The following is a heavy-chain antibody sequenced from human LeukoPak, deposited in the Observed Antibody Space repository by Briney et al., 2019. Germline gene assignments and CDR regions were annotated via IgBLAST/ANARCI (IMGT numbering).Heavy chain of an antibody. CDR2: ISTSAGTI. J-gene: IGHJ4*02. Sequence: GGSLRLSCAASGFTFSDYYMTWIRQAPGKGLEWIAYISTSAGTIYYADSVKGRFTISRDNAKNSLYLQMNSLRAEDTAVYYCARDAIDSSGFDFDYWGQGTLVTVSS. V-gene: IGHV3-11*01. CDR3: ARDAIDSSGFDFDY. CDR1: GFTFSDYY. D-gene: IGHD3-22*01.